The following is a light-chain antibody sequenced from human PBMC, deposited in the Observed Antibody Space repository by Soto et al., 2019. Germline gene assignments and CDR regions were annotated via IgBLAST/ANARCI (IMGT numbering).Light chain of an antibody. J-gene: IGKJ2*01. Sequence: EIVMTQSPATLSVSPGERATLSCRASQSINSYLAWYQQKPGQAPRLLIYGASTRATGVPARFSGSGSATEFTLTISSLQSEDFAVYYCQQYDTWPPLYTFGQGTKLEIK. CDR2: GAS. V-gene: IGKV3-15*01. CDR3: QQYDTWPPLYT. CDR1: QSINSY.